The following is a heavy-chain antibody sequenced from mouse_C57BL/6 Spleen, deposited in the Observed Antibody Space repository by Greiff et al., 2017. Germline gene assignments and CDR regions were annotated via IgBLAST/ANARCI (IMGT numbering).Heavy chain of an antibody. J-gene: IGHJ4*01. CDR2: INPNNGGT. Sequence: DVKLQESGPELVKPGASVKIPCKASGYTFTDYNMDWVKQSHGKSLEWIGDINPNNGGTIYNQKFKGKATLTVDKSSSTAYMELRSLTSEDTAVYYCARRIYEAMDYWGQGTSVTVSS. CDR3: ARRIYEAMDY. D-gene: IGHD2-3*01. CDR1: GYTFTDYN. V-gene: IGHV1-18*01.